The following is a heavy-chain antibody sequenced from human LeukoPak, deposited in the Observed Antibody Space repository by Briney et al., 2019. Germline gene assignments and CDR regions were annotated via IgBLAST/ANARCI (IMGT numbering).Heavy chain of an antibody. CDR2: MNPNSGNT. CDR3: ARGKGSITIFGVVITYPFDY. J-gene: IGHJ4*02. Sequence: ASVKVSCKASGYTFTSYDINWVRQATGQGGEWMGWMNPNSGNTGYAQKFQGRVTITRNTSISTAYMELSSLRSEDTAVYYCARGKGSITIFGVVITYPFDYWGQGTLVTVSS. D-gene: IGHD3-3*01. CDR1: GYTFTSYD. V-gene: IGHV1-8*03.